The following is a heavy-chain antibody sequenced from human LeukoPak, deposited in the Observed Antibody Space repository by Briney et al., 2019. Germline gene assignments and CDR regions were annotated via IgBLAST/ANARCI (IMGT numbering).Heavy chain of an antibody. CDR3: ARGDPHADL. CDR1: GFDLSTYE. Sequence: GGSLRLSCAASGFDLSTYEMNWVRQAPGKGLEWIADITISGHTKNYADSVKGRFTISRENARTSLYLQMNSLRVEDTGVYYCARGDPHADLWGQGTLVTVSS. J-gene: IGHJ5*02. V-gene: IGHV3-48*03. CDR2: ITISGHTK.